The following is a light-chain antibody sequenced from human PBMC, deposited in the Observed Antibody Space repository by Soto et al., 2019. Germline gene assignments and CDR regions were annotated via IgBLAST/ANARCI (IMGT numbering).Light chain of an antibody. Sequence: AIEMTQSPSSLSASVGDTVTITCRASQGIGKDLAWFQQRPGKAPKLLIYGASGLQNGVPSRFSGSGSGTDFTLTISSLQSEDFAVYYCQQYKNWPWTFGQGTKVDI. J-gene: IGKJ1*01. V-gene: IGKV1-6*01. CDR1: QGIGKD. CDR2: GAS. CDR3: QQYKNWPWT.